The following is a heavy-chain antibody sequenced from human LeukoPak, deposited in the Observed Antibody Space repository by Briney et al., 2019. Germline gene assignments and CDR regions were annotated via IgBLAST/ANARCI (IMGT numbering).Heavy chain of an antibody. CDR1: GFTFSSYA. V-gene: IGHV3-23*01. J-gene: IGHJ5*02. CDR3: ARWYYYETSGLYYGSFDN. Sequence: GGSLRLSCAASGFTFSSYAMSWVRQAPGKGLEWVSAIIGSGSSTYYADSVKGRFTISRDNSRNTLYPQMNSLRAEDTAVYYCARWYYYETSGLYYGSFDNWGQGTLVTVSS. CDR2: IIGSGSST. D-gene: IGHD3-22*01.